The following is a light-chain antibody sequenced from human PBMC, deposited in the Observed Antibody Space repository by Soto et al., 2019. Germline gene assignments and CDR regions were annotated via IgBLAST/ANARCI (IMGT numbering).Light chain of an antibody. CDR1: QSLLFSSNNKNY. V-gene: IGKV4-1*01. CDR3: QQYYSPPIS. Sequence: DIVMTQSPDSLAVSLGERATINCKSSQSLLFSSNNKNYLAWYQQKGGQPPKLLIYWASTRESGVPDRFSGSGSGTDFTLTITSLKAEDVAVYYCQQYYSPPISFGGATKLDIK. J-gene: IGKJ4*01. CDR2: WAS.